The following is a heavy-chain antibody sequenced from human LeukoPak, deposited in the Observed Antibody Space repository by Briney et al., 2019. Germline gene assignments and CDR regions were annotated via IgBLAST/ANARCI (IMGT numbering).Heavy chain of an antibody. J-gene: IGHJ4*02. CDR3: ARAVIGSGWFPFDY. V-gene: IGHV4-59*08. CDR2: IYYSGST. D-gene: IGHD6-19*01. Sequence: SETLSLTCTVSGGSTNSYYWSWIRQPPGKGLEWIGYIYYSGSTNYNPSLKSRVTISVDTSKNQFSLKLSSVTAADTAVYYCARAVIGSGWFPFDYWGQGTLVTVSS. CDR1: GGSTNSYY.